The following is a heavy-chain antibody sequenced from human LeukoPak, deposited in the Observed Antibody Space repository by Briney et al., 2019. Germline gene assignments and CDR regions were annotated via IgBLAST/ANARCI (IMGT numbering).Heavy chain of an antibody. D-gene: IGHD2-2*02. CDR3: ARVAAEVVGVPGAIGFGWLRRDYYYMDV. J-gene: IGHJ6*03. Sequence: ASVKVSCKASGYTFTSYYMHWVRQAPGEGLEWMGIINPSGGSTSYAQKFQGRVTMTRDMSTSTVYMELSSLRSEDTAVYYCARVAAEVVGVPGAIGFGWLRRDYYYMDVWGKGTTVTVAS. CDR1: GYTFTSYY. CDR2: INPSGGST. V-gene: IGHV1-46*01.